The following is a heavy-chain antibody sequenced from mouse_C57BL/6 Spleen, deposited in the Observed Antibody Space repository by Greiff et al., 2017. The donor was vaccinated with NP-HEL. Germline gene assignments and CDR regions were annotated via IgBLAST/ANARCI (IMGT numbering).Heavy chain of an antibody. V-gene: IGHV1-7*01. D-gene: IGHD1-1*01. CDR1: GYTFTSYW. Sequence: VQLVESGAELAKPGASVKLSCKASGYTFTSYWMHWVNQRPGQGLEWIGYINPSSGYTKYNQKFKDKATLTADKSSSTAYMQLSSLTYEDSAVYYCATNYYGSSGFDYWGQGTTLTVSS. CDR3: ATNYYGSSGFDY. J-gene: IGHJ2*01. CDR2: INPSSGYT.